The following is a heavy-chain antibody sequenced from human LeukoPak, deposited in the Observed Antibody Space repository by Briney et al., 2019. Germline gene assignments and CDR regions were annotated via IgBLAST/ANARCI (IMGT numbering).Heavy chain of an antibody. Sequence: GGSLRLSCAASGFTFSDYYMSWIRQAPGKGLEWVSYISPSGRTIYSADPVKGRFTISRDNAKNSLYLQMSSLRADDMGVYYCAGGTFYFDRSDYRWGQGALVTVSS. CDR3: AGGTFYFDRSDYR. V-gene: IGHV3-11*04. CDR2: ISPSGRTI. D-gene: IGHD3-22*01. CDR1: GFTFSDYY. J-gene: IGHJ4*02.